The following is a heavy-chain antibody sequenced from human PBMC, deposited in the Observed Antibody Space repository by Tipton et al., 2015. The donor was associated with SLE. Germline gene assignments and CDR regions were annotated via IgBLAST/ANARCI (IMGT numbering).Heavy chain of an antibody. V-gene: IGHV4-39*07. CDR3: ARLVNYYDRGAFDI. J-gene: IGHJ3*02. Sequence: TLSLTCTVSGGSISSSSYYWGWIRQPPGKGLEWIGSIYYSGSTYYNPSLKSRGTISVDTSKNQFSLKLSSVTAADTAVYYCARLVNYYDRGAFDIWGQGTMVTVSS. CDR1: GGSISSSSYY. CDR2: IYYSGST. D-gene: IGHD3-22*01.